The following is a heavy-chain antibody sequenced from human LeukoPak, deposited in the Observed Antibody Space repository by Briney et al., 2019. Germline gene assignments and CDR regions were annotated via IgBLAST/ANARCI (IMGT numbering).Heavy chain of an antibody. J-gene: IGHJ6*03. D-gene: IGHD6-13*01. CDR2: ISGSGGST. V-gene: IGHV3-23*01. CDR1: GFTFSSYA. Sequence: GGSLRLSCAASGFTFSSYAMSWVRQAPGKGLEWVSAISGSGGSTYYADSVKGRFTTSTHTSKNTLYLQINSLRTEDPAVYYCAKSGVAAAGTDVCDYYYYYMDVWGKGTTVTVSS. CDR3: AKSGVAAAGTDVCDYYYYYMDV.